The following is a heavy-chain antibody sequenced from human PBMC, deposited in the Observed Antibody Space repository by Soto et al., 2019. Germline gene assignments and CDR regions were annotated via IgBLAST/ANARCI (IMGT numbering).Heavy chain of an antibody. CDR1: GFTFSSYC. CDR2: IKQDGSEK. V-gene: IGHV3-7*01. Sequence: PGGSLRLSCAASGFTFSSYCMSWVRQAPGKGLEWVANIKQDGSEKYYVDSVKGRFTISRDNAKNSLYLQMNSLRAEDTAVYYCARDLDHSDAFDIWGQGTMVTVSS. CDR3: ARDLDHSDAFDI. D-gene: IGHD1-1*01. J-gene: IGHJ3*02.